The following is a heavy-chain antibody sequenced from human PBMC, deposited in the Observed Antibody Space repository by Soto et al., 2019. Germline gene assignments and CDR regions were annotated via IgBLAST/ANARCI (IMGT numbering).Heavy chain of an antibody. Sequence: ASVKVSCKASGYTFSSYGSSWVRQAPGQGLEWMGWISAYNGNINYAQKLQGRVTMTTDTSTSTAYMELRSLRSDDTAVYYCAREGFYDFWSGNSNSYYYGMDVWGQGTAVTVSS. CDR1: GYTFSSYG. V-gene: IGHV1-18*01. CDR3: AREGFYDFWSGNSNSYYYGMDV. J-gene: IGHJ6*02. CDR2: ISAYNGNI. D-gene: IGHD3-3*01.